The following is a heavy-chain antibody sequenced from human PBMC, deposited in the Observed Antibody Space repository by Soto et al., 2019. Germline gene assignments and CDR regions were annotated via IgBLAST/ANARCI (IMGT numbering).Heavy chain of an antibody. J-gene: IGHJ5*02. CDR3: ARGSGYSYGLDP. V-gene: IGHV4-30-4*01. Sequence: SETLSLTCTVSGASISRNNNYWSWIRQPPGEGLEWIGFISYSGTTSYSPSLKSRVAISLDTSKNQFSLSLSSVTAADTAVYYCARGSGYSYGLDPWGQGTLVTVS. D-gene: IGHD5-18*01. CDR2: ISYSGTT. CDR1: GASISRNNNY.